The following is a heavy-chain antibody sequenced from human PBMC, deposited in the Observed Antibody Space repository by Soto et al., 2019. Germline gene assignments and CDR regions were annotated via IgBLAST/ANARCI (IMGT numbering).Heavy chain of an antibody. V-gene: IGHV3-66*01. CDR3: ARDGSGH. Sequence: EVQLVESGGGLVQPGGSLRLSCAASGLTVSTNPMSWVRQAPGKGLEWVSVIYTGGGTHYADSVKGRFTISRDNSKNTVNLQMNSLRPEYTAVYYSARDGSGHWGQGTMVTVSS. CDR1: GLTVSTNP. J-gene: IGHJ4*02. CDR2: IYTGGGT.